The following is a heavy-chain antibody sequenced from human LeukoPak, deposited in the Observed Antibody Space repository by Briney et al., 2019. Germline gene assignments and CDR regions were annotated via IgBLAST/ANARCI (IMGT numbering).Heavy chain of an antibody. J-gene: IGHJ4*02. CDR3: ARGAYFDY. CDR1: GFTFSSYS. Sequence: PGGSLRLSCAASGFTFSSYSMHWVRQAPGEGLEYVSAISSNGGSTYYANSVKGRFTISRDNSKNTLYLQMGSLRAEDMAVYYCARGAYFDYWGQGTLVTVTS. V-gene: IGHV3-64*01. CDR2: ISSNGGST.